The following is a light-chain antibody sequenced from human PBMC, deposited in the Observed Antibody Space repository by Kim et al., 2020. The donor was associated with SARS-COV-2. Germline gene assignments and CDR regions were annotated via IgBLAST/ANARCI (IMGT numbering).Light chain of an antibody. J-gene: IGKJ4*01. CDR3: QQYGSSPYT. CDR1: QTINNNY. Sequence: EIVLTQSPGTLSLSPGERATLSCRASQTINNNYLAWYQQKPGQAPRVLIHGASSRATGIPDRFSGSGSGTDFTLTISRLEPEDFAVYYCQQYGSSPYTFGGGTKVEI. CDR2: GAS. V-gene: IGKV3-20*01.